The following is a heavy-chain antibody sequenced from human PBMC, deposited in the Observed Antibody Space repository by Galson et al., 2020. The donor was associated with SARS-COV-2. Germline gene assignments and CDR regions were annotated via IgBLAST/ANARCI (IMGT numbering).Heavy chain of an antibody. CDR3: AKIAVAGTDYYGMDV. CDR2: ISWNSGSI. V-gene: IGHV3-9*01. J-gene: IGHJ6*02. Sequence: GGSLRLSCAASGFTFDDYAMHWVRQAPGKGLEWVSGISWNSGSIGYADSVKGRFTISRDNAKNSLYLQMNSLRAEDTALYYCAKIAVAGTDYYGMDVWGQGTTVTVSS. D-gene: IGHD6-19*01. CDR1: GFTFDDYA.